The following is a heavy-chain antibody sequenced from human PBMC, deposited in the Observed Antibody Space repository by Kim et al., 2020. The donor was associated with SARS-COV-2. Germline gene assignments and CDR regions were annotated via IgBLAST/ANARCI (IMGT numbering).Heavy chain of an antibody. CDR1: EFTFSSYA. V-gene: IGHV3-23*01. CDR3: ARGRYDSRGPGGY. D-gene: IGHD3-22*01. Sequence: GGSLRLSCAASEFTFSSYAMTWVRQTPGKGLEWVSVISGSGDSTYYADSVKGRFIISRDNSKNTLYLQMNSLRAEDTAVYYCARGRYDSRGPGGYWGQGTLVTVSS. CDR2: ISGSGDST. J-gene: IGHJ4*02.